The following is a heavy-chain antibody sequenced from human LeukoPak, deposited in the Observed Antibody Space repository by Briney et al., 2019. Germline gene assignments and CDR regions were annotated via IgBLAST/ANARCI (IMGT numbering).Heavy chain of an antibody. Sequence: GASVKVSCKPSGYTFTGYYIQWVRQAPGQGLEWMGWINPNSSGTNYAQKFQGRVTMTRDTSIGTAYMDLSRLKSDDTAVYYCARGVVASTFYYYMDVWGKGTTVTVSS. J-gene: IGHJ6*03. CDR3: ARGVVASTFYYYMDV. D-gene: IGHD2-15*01. V-gene: IGHV1-2*02. CDR1: GYTFTGYY. CDR2: INPNSSGT.